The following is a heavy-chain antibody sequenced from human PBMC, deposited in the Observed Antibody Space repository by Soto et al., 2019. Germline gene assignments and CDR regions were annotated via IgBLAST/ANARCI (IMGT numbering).Heavy chain of an antibody. D-gene: IGHD3-10*01. J-gene: IGHJ5*02. CDR3: ARAMVRGVIKYNWFDP. V-gene: IGHV4-59*01. CDR2: IYYSGST. Sequence: LSLTCTVSGGSISSYYWSWIRQPPGKGLEWIGYIYYSGSTNYNPSLKSRVTISVDTSKNQFSLKLSSVTAADTAVYYCARAMVRGVIKYNWFDPWGQGTLVTVSS. CDR1: GGSISSYY.